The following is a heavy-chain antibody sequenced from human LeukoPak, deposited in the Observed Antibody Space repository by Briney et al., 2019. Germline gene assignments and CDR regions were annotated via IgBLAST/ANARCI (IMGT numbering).Heavy chain of an antibody. J-gene: IGHJ4*02. CDR1: RFAFSDYE. V-gene: IGHV3-23*01. CDR2: ISDSGGST. D-gene: IGHD3/OR15-3a*01. Sequence: PGGSLRLSCAASRFAFSDYEMNWVRQAPGKGLEWVAGISDSGGSTKYADSVKGRFTISRDNPKSTLFLQMNSLRADDTAVYFCAKRGVVIRVFLVGFHKEAYYFESWGQGALVTVSS. CDR3: AKRGVVIRVFLVGFHKEAYYFES.